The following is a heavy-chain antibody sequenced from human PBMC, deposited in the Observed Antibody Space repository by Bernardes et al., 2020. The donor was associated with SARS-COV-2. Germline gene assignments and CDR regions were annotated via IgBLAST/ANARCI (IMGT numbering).Heavy chain of an antibody. D-gene: IGHD6-6*01. V-gene: IGHV4-4*07. CDR2: IYTSGST. CDR3: ARVVPYTTSSYYFDY. Sequence: SETLSLTCTVSGGAINSYYWSWIRKRAGKGLEWIGRIYTSGSTNYNPSLKSRVTMSVDMSKNQFSLRLSSVTAADTAVYYCARVVPYTTSSYYFDYWGQGTLVTVSS. CDR1: GGAINSYY. J-gene: IGHJ4*02.